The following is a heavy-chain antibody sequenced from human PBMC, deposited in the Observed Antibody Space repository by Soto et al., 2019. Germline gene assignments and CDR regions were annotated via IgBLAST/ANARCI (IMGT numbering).Heavy chain of an antibody. J-gene: IGHJ4*02. V-gene: IGHV3-30*18. CDR2: ISVDGSTT. D-gene: IGHD5-12*01. Sequence: QVQLVESGGGMVQPGRSLRLSCAASGFTFSSYGMHWVRQAPGKRLEWVAIISVDGSTTHYVDSVKGRFTVSRDNSKNTLYGELNSLRPEDTALYYCAKSQERGGNDFKVDQWGRGTLVTVSS. CDR1: GFTFSSYG. CDR3: AKSQERGGNDFKVDQ.